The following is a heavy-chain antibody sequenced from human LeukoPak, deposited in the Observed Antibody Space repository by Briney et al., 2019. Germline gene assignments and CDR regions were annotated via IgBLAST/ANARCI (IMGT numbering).Heavy chain of an antibody. J-gene: IGHJ6*02. D-gene: IGHD3-22*01. Sequence: GGSLRLSCAASGFTFSSYAMHWVRQAPGKGLEWVAVISYDGSNKYYADSVKGRFTISRDNSKNTLYLQMNSLRAEDTAVYYCARDQYYYDSSGYYYDYYYYGMDVWGQGTTVTVSS. CDR3: ARDQYYYDSSGYYYDYYYYGMDV. CDR2: ISYDGSNK. V-gene: IGHV3-30-3*01. CDR1: GFTFSSYA.